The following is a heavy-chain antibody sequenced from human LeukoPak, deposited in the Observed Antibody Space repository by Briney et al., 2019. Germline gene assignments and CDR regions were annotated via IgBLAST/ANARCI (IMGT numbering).Heavy chain of an antibody. CDR1: GGTFSSYA. Sequence: SVKVACKASGGTFSSYAISWVRQAPGQGLEWMGGIIPIFGTANYAQKFQGRVTITADESKSTAYMELSSLRSEDTAVYYCARDRGYCSSTSCYSRKGEIDYWGQGTLVTVSS. D-gene: IGHD2-2*01. V-gene: IGHV1-69*13. CDR2: IIPIFGTA. J-gene: IGHJ4*02. CDR3: ARDRGYCSSTSCYSRKGEIDY.